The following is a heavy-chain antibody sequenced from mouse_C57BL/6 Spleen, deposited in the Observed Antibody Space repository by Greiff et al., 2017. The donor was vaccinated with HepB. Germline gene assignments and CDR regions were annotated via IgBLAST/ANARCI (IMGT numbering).Heavy chain of an antibody. D-gene: IGHD1-1*01. J-gene: IGHJ1*03. CDR2: ISYDGSN. CDR1: GYSITSGYY. Sequence: DVKLQESGPGLVKPSQSLSLTCSVTGYSITSGYYWNWIRQFPGNKLEWMGYISYDGSNNYNPSLKNRISITRDTSKNQFFLKLNSVTTEDTATYYCARAPLYYGSSYGYFDVWGTGTTVTVSS. CDR3: ARAPLYYGSSYGYFDV. V-gene: IGHV3-6*01.